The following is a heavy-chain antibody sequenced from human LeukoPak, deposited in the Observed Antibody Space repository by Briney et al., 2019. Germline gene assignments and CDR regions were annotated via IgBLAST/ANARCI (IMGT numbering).Heavy chain of an antibody. D-gene: IGHD2-15*01. CDR3: ARHSLGYCSGGNCYPDY. Sequence: GESLKISCKGSGYTFTNYRIGWVRQMPGKGLEWMGIIYSGGSDTRHSPSFQGQVTISVDKSISTAYLQWTSLKASDTAIYYCARHSLGYCSGGNCYPDYWGQGTLVTVSS. J-gene: IGHJ4*02. CDR2: IYSGGSDT. CDR1: GYTFTNYR. V-gene: IGHV5-51*01.